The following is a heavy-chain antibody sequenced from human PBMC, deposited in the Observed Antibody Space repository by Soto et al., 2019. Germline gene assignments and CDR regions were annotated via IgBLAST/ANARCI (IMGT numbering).Heavy chain of an antibody. CDR1: GGSISSSSYY. J-gene: IGHJ4*02. CDR3: ARWQQLVRGFDY. Sequence: SETLSLTCTVSGGSISSSSYYWGWIRQPPGKGLEWIGSIYYSGSTYYNPSLKSRVTISVDTSKNQFSLKLSSVTAADTAVYYCARWQQLVRGFDYWGQGTLVTVS. CDR2: IYYSGST. D-gene: IGHD6-13*01. V-gene: IGHV4-39*01.